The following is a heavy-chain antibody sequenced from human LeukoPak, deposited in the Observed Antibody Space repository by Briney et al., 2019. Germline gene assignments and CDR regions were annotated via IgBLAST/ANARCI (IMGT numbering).Heavy chain of an antibody. Sequence: GGSLRLSCAASGFTFSSYAMSWVRQAPGKGLEWVSDITGSGDDTDYADSVKGRFTVSRDNSRNTLYLQINSLRAEDTAVYYCAQQVGYCSSGSCYFTYWGQGTLVTVSS. J-gene: IGHJ1*01. CDR3: AQQVGYCSSGSCYFTY. V-gene: IGHV3-23*01. CDR1: GFTFSSYA. CDR2: ITGSGDDT. D-gene: IGHD2-15*01.